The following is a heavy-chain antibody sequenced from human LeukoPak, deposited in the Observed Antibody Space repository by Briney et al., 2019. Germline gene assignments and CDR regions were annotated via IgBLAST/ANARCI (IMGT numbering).Heavy chain of an antibody. J-gene: IGHJ3*02. Sequence: PGGSLRLSCAASGFTFSNAWMSWVRQAPGKGLEWVGRIKSKTDGGTTDYAAPVKGRFTISRDDSKNTLYLQMNSLKTEDTAVYYCTTSQTMIVVVNGHDAFDIWGQGTMVTVSS. D-gene: IGHD3-22*01. CDR1: GFTFSNAW. CDR2: IKSKTDGGTT. V-gene: IGHV3-15*01. CDR3: TTSQTMIVVVNGHDAFDI.